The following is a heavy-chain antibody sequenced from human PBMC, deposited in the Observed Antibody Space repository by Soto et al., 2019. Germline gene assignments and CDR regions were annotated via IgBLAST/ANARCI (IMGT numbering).Heavy chain of an antibody. D-gene: IGHD6-6*01. CDR2: INHSGST. J-gene: IGHJ4*02. CDR3: AKSSSSGNFDY. V-gene: IGHV4-34*01. Sequence: SETLSLTCAVYGGSFSGYYWSWIRQPPGKGLEWIGEINHSGSTNYNPSLKSRVTISVDTSKDQFSLKLSSVTAADTAVYYCAKSSSSGNFDYWGQGTLVTVSS. CDR1: GGSFSGYY.